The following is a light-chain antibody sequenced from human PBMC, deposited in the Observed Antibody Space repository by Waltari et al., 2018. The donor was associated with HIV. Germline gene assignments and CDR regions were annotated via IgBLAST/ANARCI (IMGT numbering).Light chain of an antibody. Sequence: TQSPGTLSLSPGERATLSCRASQSISFWLAWYQQKPGKAPSLIIYKVSNLESGVPSRFSGSGSGTEFTLTINSLQPDDFATYYCHQYNYYPWTFGQGTKVEIK. V-gene: IGKV1-5*03. J-gene: IGKJ1*01. CDR3: HQYNYYPWT. CDR2: KVS. CDR1: QSISFW.